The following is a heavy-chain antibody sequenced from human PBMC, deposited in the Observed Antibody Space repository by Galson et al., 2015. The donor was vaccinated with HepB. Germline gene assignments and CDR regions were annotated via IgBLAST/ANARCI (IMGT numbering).Heavy chain of an antibody. CDR2: ISGRGSST. CDR3: ANLNPFAQGEWYFDL. D-gene: IGHD3-16*01. CDR1: GFTFSNYA. V-gene: IGHV3-23*01. J-gene: IGHJ2*01. Sequence: SLRLSCAASGFTFSNYAMSWVRQAPGKGLEWVSTISGRGSSTYYADSVKGRFTISRDNSNNTYLQMNSLRAEDTAVYYCANLNPFAQGEWYFDLWGRGTLVTVSS.